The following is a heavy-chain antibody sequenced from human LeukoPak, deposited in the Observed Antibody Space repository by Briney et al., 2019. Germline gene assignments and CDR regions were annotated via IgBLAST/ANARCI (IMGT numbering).Heavy chain of an antibody. J-gene: IGHJ3*02. CDR1: GHTFTGYY. CDR2: INPNSGGT. CDR3: AREPYDSSAHDAFDI. D-gene: IGHD3-22*01. Sequence: GASVKVSCKASGHTFTGYYMHWVRQAPGQGLEWMGWINPNSGGTNYAQKFQGRVTMTRDTSISTAYMKLSRLRSDDTAVYYCAREPYDSSAHDAFDIWGQGTMVTVSS. V-gene: IGHV1-2*02.